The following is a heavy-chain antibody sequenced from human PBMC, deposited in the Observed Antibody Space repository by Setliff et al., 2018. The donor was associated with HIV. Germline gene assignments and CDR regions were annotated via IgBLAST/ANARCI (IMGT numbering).Heavy chain of an antibody. Sequence: SVKVSCKASGGTFSSYGVNWVRQAPGQGLEWMGGIFPFFGSANYAQKFQGRVTITADVSTSTIYMELSSLTSEDTAVYYCATAGEMATIGYSYYYMGVWGKGTTVTVSS. CDR3: ATAGEMATIGYSYYYMGV. CDR2: IFPFFGSA. CDR1: GGTFSSYG. J-gene: IGHJ6*03. V-gene: IGHV1-69*13. D-gene: IGHD3-10*01.